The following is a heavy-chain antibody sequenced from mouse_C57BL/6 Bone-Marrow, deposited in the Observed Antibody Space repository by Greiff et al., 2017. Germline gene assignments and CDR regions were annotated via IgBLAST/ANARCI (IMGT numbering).Heavy chain of an antibody. CDR3: ARRYYYGSSYCAMDY. Sequence: VQLQQPGAELVMPGASVKLSCKASGYTFTSYWMHWVKQRPGQGLAWIGGIDPSDSYTNYNQKFKGKSTLTVDKSSSTAYMQLSSLTSEDSAVYYGARRYYYGSSYCAMDYWGKGTTVTVSS. D-gene: IGHD1-1*01. J-gene: IGHJ4*01. V-gene: IGHV1-69*01. CDR2: IDPSDSYT. CDR1: GYTFTSYW.